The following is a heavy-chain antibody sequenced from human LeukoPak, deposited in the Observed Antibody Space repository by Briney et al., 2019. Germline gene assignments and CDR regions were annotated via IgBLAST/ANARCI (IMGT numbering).Heavy chain of an antibody. CDR1: GFRFDDHA. D-gene: IGHD6-19*01. Sequence: PGRSLRLSCAASGFRFDDHAMHWVRQAPGKGLEWVSGISWNSLSIAYADSVKGRFTISRDNAKNSLYLQMNSLRAEDTALYYCAKDNRRHYTSGPNPDSLHWGQGALVTVSS. V-gene: IGHV3-9*01. J-gene: IGHJ4*02. CDR2: ISWNSLSI. CDR3: AKDNRRHYTSGPNPDSLH.